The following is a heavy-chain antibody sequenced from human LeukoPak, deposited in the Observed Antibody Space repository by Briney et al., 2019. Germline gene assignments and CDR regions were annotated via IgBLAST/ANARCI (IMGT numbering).Heavy chain of an antibody. D-gene: IGHD6-19*01. J-gene: IGHJ4*02. V-gene: IGHV1-2*02. CDR3: ARVFRSSLGYSSGWLWY. CDR1: GYTFTGYY. Sequence: ASVKVSCKASGYTFTGYYMQWVRQAPGQGLEWMGWINPNSGGTNYAQKFQGRVTMTRDTSISTAYMELSRLRSDDTAVYYCARVFRSSLGYSSGWLWYWGQGTLVTVSS. CDR2: INPNSGGT.